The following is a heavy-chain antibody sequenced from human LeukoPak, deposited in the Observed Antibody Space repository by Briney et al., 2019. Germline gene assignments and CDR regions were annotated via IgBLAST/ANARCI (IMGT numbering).Heavy chain of an antibody. Sequence: PGGSLRLSCAASGFTFSSYSMNWVRQAPGKGLEWVSYISSSSSTIYYADSVKGRFTISRDNAKNSLYLQMNSLRAEDTAVYYCASLHYYSFDYWGQGTLVSVSS. CDR3: ASLHYYSFDY. V-gene: IGHV3-48*01. D-gene: IGHD3-10*01. CDR2: ISSSSSTI. J-gene: IGHJ4*02. CDR1: GFTFSSYS.